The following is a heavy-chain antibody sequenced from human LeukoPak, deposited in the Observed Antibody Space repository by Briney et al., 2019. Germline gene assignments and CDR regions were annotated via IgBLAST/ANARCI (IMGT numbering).Heavy chain of an antibody. V-gene: IGHV1-69*05. J-gene: IGHJ5*02. Sequence: VASVKVSCKASGGTFSSYAISWVRQAPGQGLEWMGGIIPIFGTANYAQKFQGRVTITTDESTSTAYMELSSLRSEDTAVYYCAREGLEAQWEPWGQGTLVTVSS. CDR2: IIPIFGTA. D-gene: IGHD1-26*01. CDR1: GGTFSSYA. CDR3: AREGLEAQWEP.